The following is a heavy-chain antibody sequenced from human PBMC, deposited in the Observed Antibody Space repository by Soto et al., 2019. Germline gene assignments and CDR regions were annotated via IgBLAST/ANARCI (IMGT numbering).Heavy chain of an antibody. J-gene: IGHJ6*02. CDR1: GYTFTKYG. CDR2: IGVYNGKT. D-gene: IGHD2-2*02. Sequence: QEQLVQSGGEVKKPGASVRVSCKASGYTFTKYGITWVRQAPGQGLEWMGWIGVYNGKTNYARKLQGRVIMPANTSASTAYMELRSLRSDDTAVYYCSRARYCTSPSCYNHYYYGMDIWGQGTTVSVSS. V-gene: IGHV1-18*04. CDR3: SRARYCTSPSCYNHYYYGMDI.